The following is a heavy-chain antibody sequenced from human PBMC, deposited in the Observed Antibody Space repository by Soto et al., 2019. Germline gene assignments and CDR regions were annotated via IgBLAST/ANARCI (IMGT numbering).Heavy chain of an antibody. CDR2: ISSGGTYQ. CDR3: AREWNYRFEY. CDR1: RFSFSSYA. J-gene: IGHJ4*02. D-gene: IGHD3-16*02. V-gene: IGHV3-30-3*01. Sequence: PGGSLRLSCVASRFSFSSYAMHWIRQSPGRGLEWMAVISSGGTYQSYADSVRGRFTISRDNSNNTLYAQIDNLTTADTGVFYCAREWNYRFEYLSQGTILTGST.